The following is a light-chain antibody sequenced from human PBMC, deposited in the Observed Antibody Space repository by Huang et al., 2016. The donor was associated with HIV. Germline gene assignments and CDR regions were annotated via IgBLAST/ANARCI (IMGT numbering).Light chain of an antibody. J-gene: IGKJ2*01. CDR3: QQYNDWPYT. CDR1: QTVSSK. CDR2: GAS. Sequence: EIVVTQSPATLSVSPGERATLSCRASQTVSSKLAWYQQKPGQAPRLLIYGASTRATGIPARFSGSGSGTEFTLTISSLQSEDFAVYYCQQYNDWPYTFGQGTKLEIK. V-gene: IGKV3-15*01.